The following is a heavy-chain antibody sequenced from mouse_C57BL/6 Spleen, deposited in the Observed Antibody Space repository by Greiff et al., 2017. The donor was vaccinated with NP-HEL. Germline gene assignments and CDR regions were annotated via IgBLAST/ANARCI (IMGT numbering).Heavy chain of an antibody. CDR1: GYTFTSYW. CDR3: ARALYDGYSY. V-gene: IGHV1-69*01. Sequence: QVQLQQPGAELVMPGASVKLSCKASGYTFTSYWMHWVKQRPGQGLEWIGEIDPSDSYTNYNQKFKGKSTLTVDKSSSTAYMQLSSLTSEDSAVYYCARALYDGYSYWGQGTLVTVSA. J-gene: IGHJ3*01. D-gene: IGHD2-3*01. CDR2: IDPSDSYT.